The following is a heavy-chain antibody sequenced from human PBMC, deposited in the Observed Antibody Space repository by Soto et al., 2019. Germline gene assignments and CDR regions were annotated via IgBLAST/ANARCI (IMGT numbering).Heavy chain of an antibody. CDR2: ISAYNGNT. CDR1: GYTFTSYG. V-gene: IGHV1-18*01. D-gene: IGHD3-10*01. CDR3: ASNYLYYYGSGNTNYYGMDV. J-gene: IGHJ6*02. Sequence: QVQLVQSGAEVKKPGASVKVSCKASGYTFTSYGISWVRQAPGQGLEWMGWISAYNGNTNYAQKLQGRVTMTTDTSTGTSYXXLRSLRSDDTAVYYCASNYLYYYGSGNTNYYGMDVWGQGTTVTVSS.